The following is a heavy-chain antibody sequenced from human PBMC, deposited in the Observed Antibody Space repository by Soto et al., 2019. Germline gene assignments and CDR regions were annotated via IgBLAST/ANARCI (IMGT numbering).Heavy chain of an antibody. D-gene: IGHD1-26*01. Sequence: HGESLKISCKGSGYSFTSYWISWVRQMPGKGLEWMGRIDPSDSYTNYSPSFQGHVTISADKSISTAYLQWSSLKASDTAMYYCASMYSGSYPFDYWGQGTLVTVSS. CDR3: ASMYSGSYPFDY. CDR2: IDPSDSYT. V-gene: IGHV5-10-1*01. J-gene: IGHJ4*02. CDR1: GYSFTSYW.